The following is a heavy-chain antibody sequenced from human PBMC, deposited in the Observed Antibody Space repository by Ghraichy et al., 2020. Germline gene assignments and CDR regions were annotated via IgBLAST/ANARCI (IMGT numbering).Heavy chain of an antibody. J-gene: IGHJ5*02. CDR1: GFTFSSYW. CDR3: ARNYGGYPANWFDP. D-gene: IGHD4-23*01. V-gene: IGHV3-7*04. CDR2: IKQDGSEK. Sequence: GGSLRLSCAASGFTFSSYWMSWVRQAPGKGLEWVANIKQDGSEKYYVDSVKGRFTISRDNAKNSLYLQMNSLRAEDTAVYYCARNYGGYPANWFDPWGQGTLVTVSS.